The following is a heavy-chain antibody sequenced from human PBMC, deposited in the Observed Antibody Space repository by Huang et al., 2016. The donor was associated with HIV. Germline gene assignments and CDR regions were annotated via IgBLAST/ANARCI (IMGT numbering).Heavy chain of an antibody. D-gene: IGHD2-21*02. CDR1: GASINSGSHH. Sequence: QLQLEESGPGLVKPSETLSLTCTVSGASINSGSHHGGWIRQSPGKGLEWIGSIYYRGRPDYRPSLKSRVTISLDTSKNQFSLILTSVTAADTAVYYCAREVTYYYYMDVWGKGTTVTVS. CDR3: AREVTYYYYMDV. J-gene: IGHJ6*03. CDR2: IYYRGRP. V-gene: IGHV4-39*02.